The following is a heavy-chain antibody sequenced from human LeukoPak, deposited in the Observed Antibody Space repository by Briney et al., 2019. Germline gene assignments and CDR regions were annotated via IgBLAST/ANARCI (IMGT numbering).Heavy chain of an antibody. D-gene: IGHD3-10*01. Sequence: GGSLRLSCAASGFTFSSYAMSWVRQAPGKGLEWVSAISGSGGSTYYADSVKGRFTISRDNSKNTLYLQMNSLRAEDTAVYYCAKESGYYGSGSYYSAGFFDCWGQGTLVTVSS. CDR3: AKESGYYGSGSYYSAGFFDC. J-gene: IGHJ4*02. CDR1: GFTFSSYA. CDR2: ISGSGGST. V-gene: IGHV3-23*01.